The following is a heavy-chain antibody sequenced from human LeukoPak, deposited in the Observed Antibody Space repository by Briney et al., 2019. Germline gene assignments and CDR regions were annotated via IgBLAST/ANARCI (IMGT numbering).Heavy chain of an antibody. Sequence: PGGSLRLSCAASGFTVSSNYMSWVRQAPGKGLECVSILYSGGTTYYADSVEGRFTISRDNSKNTLSLQMNNVRAEDTAVYYCVFVKRNTNWFDPWGQGTLVTVSS. V-gene: IGHV3-53*01. CDR2: LYSGGTT. CDR3: VFVKRNTNWFDP. CDR1: GFTVSSNY. J-gene: IGHJ5*02. D-gene: IGHD1/OR15-1a*01.